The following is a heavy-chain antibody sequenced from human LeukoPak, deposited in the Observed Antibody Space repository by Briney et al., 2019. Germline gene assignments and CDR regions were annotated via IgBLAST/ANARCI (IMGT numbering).Heavy chain of an antibody. J-gene: IGHJ4*02. CDR3: ARDWFDGDYDRFDY. Sequence: GGSLRLSCAASGFTFSNYWMSWVRQAPGKGLEWVANIKQDGSEKYYVDSVKGRFTISRDNAKNSLCLQMNTLRAEDTAVYYCARDWFDGDYDRFDYWGQGTLVTVSS. D-gene: IGHD4-17*01. CDR1: GFTFSNYW. V-gene: IGHV3-7*03. CDR2: IKQDGSEK.